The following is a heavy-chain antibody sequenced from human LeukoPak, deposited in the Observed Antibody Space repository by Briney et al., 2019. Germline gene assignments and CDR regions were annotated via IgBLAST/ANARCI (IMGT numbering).Heavy chain of an antibody. CDR3: ARAHTAMVSSHFDY. V-gene: IGHV4-39*01. CDR2: IFYSGST. Sequence: SETPSLTCTVSGGSISSSSYYWGWIGQPPGKGLEWIGTIFYSGSTYYNPSLKSRVTISVDTSKNQFSLNLSSVTAADTAVYYCARAHTAMVSSHFDYWGQGTLVTVSS. J-gene: IGHJ4*02. D-gene: IGHD5-18*01. CDR1: GGSISSSSYY.